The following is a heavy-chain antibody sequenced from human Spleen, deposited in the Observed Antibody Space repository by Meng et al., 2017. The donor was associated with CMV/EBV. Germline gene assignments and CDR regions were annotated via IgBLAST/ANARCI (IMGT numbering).Heavy chain of an antibody. CDR1: GFTFNNYW. Sequence: GESLKISCAASGFTFNNYWMTWVRQAPGKGLEWVSHISSGSASIRHADSMKGRFTISRDNAKNSLYLQMNSLRAEDTAVYYCARRHCSNGICFFDYWGQGTLVTVSS. CDR2: ISSGSASI. CDR3: ARRHCSNGICFFDY. J-gene: IGHJ4*02. V-gene: IGHV3-48*04. D-gene: IGHD2-8*01.